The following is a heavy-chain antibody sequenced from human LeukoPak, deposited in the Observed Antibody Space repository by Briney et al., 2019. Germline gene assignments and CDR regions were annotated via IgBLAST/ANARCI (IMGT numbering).Heavy chain of an antibody. CDR3: ARVGAYYDSSGYYYDWFDP. J-gene: IGHJ5*02. Sequence: GGSLRLSCAASGFTFSSYWMHWVRQAPGKGLVWVSRINSDGSSTSYADSVKGRFTISRDNAKNTLYLQMNSLRAEDTAVYYCARVGAYYDSSGYYYDWFDPWGQGTLVTVSS. CDR2: INSDGSST. D-gene: IGHD3-22*01. V-gene: IGHV3-74*01. CDR1: GFTFSSYW.